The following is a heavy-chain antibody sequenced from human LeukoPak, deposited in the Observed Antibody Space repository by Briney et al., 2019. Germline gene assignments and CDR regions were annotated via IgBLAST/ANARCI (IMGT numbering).Heavy chain of an antibody. CDR3: ARDPIDYSNHPNYYYGMDV. D-gene: IGHD4-11*01. CDR2: ISAYNGNT. CDR1: GYTFTSYG. V-gene: IGHV1-18*01. Sequence: ASVKVSCKASGYTFTSYGISWVRQAPGQGLEWMGWISAYNGNTNYAQKLQGRVTMTTDTSTSTAYMELRSLRSDDTAVYYCARDPIDYSNHPNYYYGMDVWGQGTTVTVSS. J-gene: IGHJ6*02.